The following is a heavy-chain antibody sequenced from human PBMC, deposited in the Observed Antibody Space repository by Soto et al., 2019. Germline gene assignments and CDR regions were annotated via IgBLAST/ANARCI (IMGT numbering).Heavy chain of an antibody. V-gene: IGHV4-38-2*02. Sequence: ASETLSLTCSVSGFAISRGYYWSWVRQPPGKGLEWIGSIYPSVSSYHNPSLETRVRLSIDTSKNQFTLNLTSVTAADTALYYCAREKVGTTFFDNWGQGIQVT. D-gene: IGHD1-1*01. CDR3: AREKVGTTFFDN. CDR2: IYPSVSS. J-gene: IGHJ4*02. CDR1: GFAISRGYY.